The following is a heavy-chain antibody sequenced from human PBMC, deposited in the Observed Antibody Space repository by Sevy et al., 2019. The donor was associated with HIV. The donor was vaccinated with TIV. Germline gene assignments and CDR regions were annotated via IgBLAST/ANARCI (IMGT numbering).Heavy chain of an antibody. J-gene: IGHJ6*03. Sequence: ASVKVSCKGSGYTFTNYGISWVRQAPGQGLEWMGCISGYNGNTNYAQNLQGRVTMTTDTSTTTAYMELRSLRSDDTAVYYCARSDQHFFYMDVWGTGTTVTVSS. CDR2: ISGYNGNT. V-gene: IGHV1-18*01. D-gene: IGHD3-3*02. CDR3: ARSDQHFFYMDV. CDR1: GYTFTNYG.